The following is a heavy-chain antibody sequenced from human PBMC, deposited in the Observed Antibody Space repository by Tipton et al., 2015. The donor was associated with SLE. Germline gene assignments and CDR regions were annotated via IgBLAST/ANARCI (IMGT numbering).Heavy chain of an antibody. CDR3: ASATDHGGHYDMDV. CDR1: GFTFSSYS. V-gene: IGHV3-21*04. Sequence: SLRLSCAASGFTFSSYSMNWVRQAPGKGLEWVLALSSSSNYLYYADSLKGRFTISRDNSKNTLYLRMNGLGAEDTAVYYCASATDHGGHYDMDVWGQGTTVTVSS. CDR2: LSSSSNYL. J-gene: IGHJ6*02. D-gene: IGHD1-14*01.